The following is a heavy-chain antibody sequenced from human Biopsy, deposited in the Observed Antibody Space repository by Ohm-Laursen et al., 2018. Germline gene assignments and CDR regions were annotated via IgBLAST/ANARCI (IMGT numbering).Heavy chain of an antibody. D-gene: IGHD2-15*01. J-gene: IGHJ6*02. CDR1: GFTFTDYD. CDR3: ARNVRLQMTEHSGVISYSRYFAMDA. CDR2: VSATATSV. Sequence: SLRLSCAASGFTFTDYDMSWVRHVPGQGLQWLALVSATATSVYYADSVRGRFFISTDNAENSVFLEMSNLRADDTALYYCARNVRLQMTEHSGVISYSRYFAMDAWGQGTTVTVSS. V-gene: IGHV3-11*01.